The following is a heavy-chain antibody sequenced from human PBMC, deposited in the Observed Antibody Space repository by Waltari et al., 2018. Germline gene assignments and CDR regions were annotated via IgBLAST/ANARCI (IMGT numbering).Heavy chain of an antibody. CDR1: GGSISSYY. CDR3: ARVRRNYAILTCYLHPLWYFDL. CDR2: IYYSGST. J-gene: IGHJ2*01. D-gene: IGHD3-9*01. V-gene: IGHV4-59*01. Sequence: QVQLQESGPGLVKPSETLSLTCTVSGGSISSYYWSWIRQPPGTGLEWIGYIYYSGSTNSNPSRKSRVTISVDTSTNQFSLKLSSVTAADTAVYYCARVRRNYAILTCYLHPLWYFDLWGRGTLVTVSS.